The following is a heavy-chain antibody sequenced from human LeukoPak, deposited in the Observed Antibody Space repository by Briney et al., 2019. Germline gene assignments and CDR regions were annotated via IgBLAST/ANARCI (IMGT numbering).Heavy chain of an antibody. D-gene: IGHD5-24*01. J-gene: IGHJ4*02. CDR3: ARTFVSGDGQKVGYLDY. V-gene: IGHV3-53*01. CDR2: IYPSGNI. CDR1: GFTFSNNY. Sequence: GGSLRLSCAASGFTFSNNYLSWVRQAPGKGLEWVSLIYPSGNINYTDAVKGRFTISRDNSKNTVYLQMNTLRAEDTAVYYCARTFVSGDGQKVGYLDYWGQGTPVTVSS.